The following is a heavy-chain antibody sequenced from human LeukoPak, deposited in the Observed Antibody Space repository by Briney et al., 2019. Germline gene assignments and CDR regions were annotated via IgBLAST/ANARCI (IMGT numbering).Heavy chain of an antibody. D-gene: IGHD5-18*01. CDR2: ISTYNGNT. J-gene: IGHJ4*02. V-gene: IGHV1-18*01. CDR3: ARDNPAMVY. Sequence: ASVKVSCKASGYTFTSNGISWVRQAPGQGLEWMGWISTYNGNTNYEQKFQGRVTMTRNTSISTAYMELSSLRSEDTAVYYCARDNPAMVYWGQGTLVTVSS. CDR1: GYTFTSNG.